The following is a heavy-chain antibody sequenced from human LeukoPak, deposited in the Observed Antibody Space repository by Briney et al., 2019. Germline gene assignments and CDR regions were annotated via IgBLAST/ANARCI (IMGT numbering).Heavy chain of an antibody. V-gene: IGHV4-30-2*01. CDR1: GGSISSGGYS. CDR2: IYHSGST. J-gene: IGHJ2*01. D-gene: IGHD6-13*01. CDR3: ARGAYEAAAGWYFDL. Sequence: SETLSLTCAVSGGSISSGGYSWSWIRQPPGKGLEWIGYIYHSGSTYYNPSLKSRVTISVDRSKNQFSLKLSSVTAADTAVYYCARGAYEAAAGWYFDLWGRGTLVTVSS.